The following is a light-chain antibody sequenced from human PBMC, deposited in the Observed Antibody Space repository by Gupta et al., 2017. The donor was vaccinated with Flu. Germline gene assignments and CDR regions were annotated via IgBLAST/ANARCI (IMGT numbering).Light chain of an antibody. Sequence: QSALTQPASVSGSPGQSITIPCTGPTSAVGGYDSVSWYQQHPDKAPKLIIYEVSDRPSGVSNRFSGSKSGNTASLTISGLQAADEADYYCSSHTTTSTVIFGGGTKVTVL. J-gene: IGLJ2*01. V-gene: IGLV2-14*01. CDR3: SSHTTTSTVI. CDR2: EVS. CDR1: TSAVGGYDS.